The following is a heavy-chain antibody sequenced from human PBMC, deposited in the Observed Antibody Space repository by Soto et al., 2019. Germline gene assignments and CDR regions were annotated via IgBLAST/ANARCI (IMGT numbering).Heavy chain of an antibody. V-gene: IGHV5-51*01. CDR2: FYPGDSDT. J-gene: IGHJ6*02. CDR3: ARHGRSMGDYYYGMDV. Sequence: EVQLVQSGEEVKKPGESLKISCKGSGYSFTNYWIACVRQMLGKGLEWMGIFYPGDSDTGYSPSFQGQLTISADKSISTAYLQWSTLKASDTAMYYCARHGRSMGDYYYGMDVWGQCTTVTVSS. D-gene: IGHD1-26*01. CDR1: GYSFTNYW.